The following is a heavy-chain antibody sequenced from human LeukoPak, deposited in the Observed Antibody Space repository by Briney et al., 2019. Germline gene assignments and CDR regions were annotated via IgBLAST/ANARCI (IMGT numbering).Heavy chain of an antibody. CDR3: ARANVVRYSDLLPFYYYDY. D-gene: IGHD3-10*01. J-gene: IGHJ4*02. CDR1: GYTFTDYY. V-gene: IGHV1-2*02. Sequence: ASVKVSCKASGYTFTDYYVHWLRQAPGQGLEWMGWIIPNNGGTSFSQQFQGRVTMTRDTSINTAYMELSSLRSDDTAVYYCARANVVRYSDLLPFYYYDYWGQGTLVTVSS. CDR2: IIPNNGGT.